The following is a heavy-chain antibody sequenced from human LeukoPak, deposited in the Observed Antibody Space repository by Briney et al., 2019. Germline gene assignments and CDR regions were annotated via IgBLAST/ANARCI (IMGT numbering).Heavy chain of an antibody. CDR1: GFGFSNYW. J-gene: IGHJ4*02. CDR2: IKEDGSVI. Sequence: GGSRRLSCLGSGFGFSNYWMTWLRQAPGEGLEWVANIKEDGSVIYYADSVKGRFTISRDNAKNSVYLQMNSLRVEDTALYYCATGRWFGEFAGSAFEDWGQGTPVTVSS. V-gene: IGHV3-7*01. CDR3: ATGRWFGEFAGSAFED. D-gene: IGHD3-10*01.